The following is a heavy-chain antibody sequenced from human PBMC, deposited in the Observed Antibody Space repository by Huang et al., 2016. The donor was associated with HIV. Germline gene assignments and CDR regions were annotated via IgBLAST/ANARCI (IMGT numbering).Heavy chain of an antibody. V-gene: IGHV4-34*01. Sequence: QVQLQQWGAGLLKPSETLSLTCAVYGGSFTGYYWTWIRQPPGKVLVWIGESNHTRNNNYNPSLRSRVTVSIDTSKNQFSLKLTSVAAADTAVYYCTRGGLNMVRCFRAMDVWGKGTTVTVSS. CDR3: TRGGLNMVRCFRAMDV. J-gene: IGHJ6*03. CDR2: SNHTRNN. CDR1: GGSFTGYY. D-gene: IGHD3-10*01.